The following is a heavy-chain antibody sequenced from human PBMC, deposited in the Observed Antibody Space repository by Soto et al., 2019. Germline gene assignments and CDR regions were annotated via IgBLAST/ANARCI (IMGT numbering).Heavy chain of an antibody. CDR2: IIPIFGTA. J-gene: IGHJ3*02. Sequence: QVQLVQSGAEVKKPGSSVKVSCKASGGTFSSYAISWVRQAPGQGLEWMGGIIPIFGTANYAQKFQGRVTITADKSTSTAYMELSSLRSEDTAVYYCARWAVVVPAALGGAFDIWGQGTMFTVSS. V-gene: IGHV1-69*06. D-gene: IGHD2-2*01. CDR1: GGTFSSYA. CDR3: ARWAVVVPAALGGAFDI.